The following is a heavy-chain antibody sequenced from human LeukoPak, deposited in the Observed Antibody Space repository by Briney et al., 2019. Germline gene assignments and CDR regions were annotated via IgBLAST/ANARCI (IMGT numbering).Heavy chain of an antibody. V-gene: IGHV4-34*01. CDR2: INHSGST. J-gene: IGHJ6*03. D-gene: IGHD2-2*01. CDR3: AKVRTGYQLLPTKKNYSYYYMDV. Sequence: PSETLSLTCAVYGGSFSGYYWSWIRPPPGEGRGWVGEINHSGSTNYNPSLKSRVTISVDTSKNQFSLKLSSVTAADTAVYYCAKVRTGYQLLPTKKNYSYYYMDVWGKGTTVTVSS. CDR1: GGSFSGYY.